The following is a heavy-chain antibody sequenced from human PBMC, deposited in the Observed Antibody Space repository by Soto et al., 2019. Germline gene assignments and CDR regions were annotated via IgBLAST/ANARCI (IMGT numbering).Heavy chain of an antibody. CDR1: GFTFSSYA. V-gene: IGHV3-23*01. CDR3: AKDRVGTVTTTGYYFDY. D-gene: IGHD4-17*01. Sequence: GGSLRLSCAASGFTFSSYAMSWVRQAPGKGLEWVSAISGSGGSTYYADSVKGRFTISRDNSKNMLYLQMNSLRAEDTAVYYCAKDRVGTVTTTGYYFDYWGQGTLVTVSS. J-gene: IGHJ4*02. CDR2: ISGSGGST.